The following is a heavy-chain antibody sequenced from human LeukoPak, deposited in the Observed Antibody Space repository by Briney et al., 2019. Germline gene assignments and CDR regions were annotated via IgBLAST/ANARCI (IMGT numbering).Heavy chain of an antibody. CDR1: GGSISSYY. J-gene: IGHJ6*04. CDR3: ARDLRYSSGWYGGYYYYYGMDV. Sequence: PSETLSLTCTASGGSISSYYWSWIRQPPGKGLEWVGYIYYSGSTNYNPSLKSRVTISVDTSKSQFSLKLSSVTAADTAVYYCARDLRYSSGWYGGYYYYYGMDVWGKGTTVTVSS. CDR2: IYYSGST. V-gene: IGHV4-59*01. D-gene: IGHD6-19*01.